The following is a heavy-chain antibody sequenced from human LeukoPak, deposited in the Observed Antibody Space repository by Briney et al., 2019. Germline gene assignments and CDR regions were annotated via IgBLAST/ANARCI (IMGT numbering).Heavy chain of an antibody. J-gene: IGHJ6*03. CDR3: ARVLQNYYYYMDV. CDR2: MNPNSGNT. V-gene: IGHV1-8*02. Sequence: ASVKVSCKASGYTFTSYDINWVRQATGQGLEWMGWMNPNSGNTGYAQKFQGRVTMTRDMSTSTVYMELSSLRSEDTAVYYCARVLQNYYYYMDVWGKGTTVTVSS. CDR1: GYTFTSYD. D-gene: IGHD5-24*01.